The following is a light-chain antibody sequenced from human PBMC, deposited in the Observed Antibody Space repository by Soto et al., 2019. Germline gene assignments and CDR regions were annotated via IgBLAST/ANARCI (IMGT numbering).Light chain of an antibody. V-gene: IGLV2-14*03. J-gene: IGLJ1*01. CDR3: SLCTRSSTDA. CDR1: SSDVGAYDY. Sequence: QSALTQPASVSASPGQSIAISCSGTSSDVGAYDYASWYQHHPGNAPKLIIYDVTYRPSGVSNRFSAAESGNTASLTISGLQAEDEADYYCSLCTRSSTDAVGTGTKFTVL. CDR2: DVT.